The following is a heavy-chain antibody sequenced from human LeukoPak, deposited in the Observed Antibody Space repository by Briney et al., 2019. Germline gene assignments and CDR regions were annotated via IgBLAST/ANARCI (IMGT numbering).Heavy chain of an antibody. D-gene: IGHD5-12*01. CDR3: ARAVHVDIVATIGLYYFDY. CDR1: GGSISSYY. V-gene: IGHV4-59*01. CDR2: IYYSGST. J-gene: IGHJ4*02. Sequence: SETLSLTCTVSGGSISSYYWSWIRQPPGKGLEWIGYIYYSGSTNYNPSLKSRVTISVDTSKNQFSLKLSSVTAADTAVYCCARAVHVDIVATIGLYYFDYWGQGTLVTVSS.